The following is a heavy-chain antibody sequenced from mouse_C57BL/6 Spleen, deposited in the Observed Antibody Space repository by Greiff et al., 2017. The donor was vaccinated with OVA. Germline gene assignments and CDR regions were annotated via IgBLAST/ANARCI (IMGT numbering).Heavy chain of an antibody. CDR1: GYTFTSYD. CDR2: IYPRDGST. CDR3: ARGATTVVATEYFDV. D-gene: IGHD1-1*01. Sequence: VQVVESGPELVKPGASVKLSCKASGYTFTSYDINWVKQRPGQGLEWIGWIYPRDGSTKYNEKFKGQATLTVDTAASTAYMELHSLTSEDSAVYFCARGATTVVATEYFDVWGTGTTATVSS. J-gene: IGHJ1*03. V-gene: IGHV1-85*01.